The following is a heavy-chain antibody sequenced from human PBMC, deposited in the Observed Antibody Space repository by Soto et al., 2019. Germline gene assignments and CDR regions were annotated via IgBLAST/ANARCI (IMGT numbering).Heavy chain of an antibody. D-gene: IGHD1-26*01. J-gene: IGHJ4*02. CDR3: ARAHSGSTPYFDY. Sequence: SETLSLTCTVSGDSISSGGYYWSWIRQHPGKGLEWIGYIYYSGSTDYNPSLKSRITISLDTSKNQFSLKLSSVTAADTAVYYCARAHSGSTPYFDYWGQGTLVTVSS. CDR1: GDSISSGGYY. CDR2: IYYSGST. V-gene: IGHV4-31*03.